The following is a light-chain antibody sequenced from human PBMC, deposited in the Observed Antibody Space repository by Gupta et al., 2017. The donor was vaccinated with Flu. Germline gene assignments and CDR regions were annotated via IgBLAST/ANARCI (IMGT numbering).Light chain of an antibody. CDR3: QQRSDWPMYT. V-gene: IGKV3-11*01. CDR2: DAS. J-gene: IGKJ2*01. CDR1: QSVGNF. Sequence: PGERAVLSCRASQSVGNFLAWYQQRPGQAPRLLMIDASKRAAGIPARFIGSGSGTDFTLTITTLEPEDFAVYYCQQRSDWPMYTFGQGTKLEIK.